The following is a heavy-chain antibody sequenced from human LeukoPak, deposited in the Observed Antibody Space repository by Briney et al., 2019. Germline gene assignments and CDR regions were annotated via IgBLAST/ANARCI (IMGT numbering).Heavy chain of an antibody. J-gene: IGHJ4*02. D-gene: IGHD1-26*01. CDR1: GFTFSSYA. CDR3: AKDLLELEHVNLDY. Sequence: PGGSLRLSCAASGFTFSSYAMSWVRQAPGKGLEWVSAISGSGGSTYYADSVKGRFTISRDNSKNTLYLQMNSLRAEDTAVYYCAKDLLELEHVNLDYWGQGTLVTVSS. CDR2: ISGSGGST. V-gene: IGHV3-23*01.